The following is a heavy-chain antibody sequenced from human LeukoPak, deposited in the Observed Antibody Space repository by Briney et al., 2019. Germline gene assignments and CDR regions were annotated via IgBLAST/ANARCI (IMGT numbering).Heavy chain of an antibody. V-gene: IGHV1-46*01. CDR3: ARHSLIGTTPFDY. CDR2: INPSGGST. D-gene: IGHD1-20*01. J-gene: IGHJ4*02. Sequence: ASVKVSCKASGYSFISFYIHWVRQAPGQGLEWMGVINPSGGSTAYAQQFQGRVTMARDTSTSTVYMELSSLRSEDTAVYYCARHSLIGTTPFDYWGQGTLVTVSS. CDR1: GYSFISFY.